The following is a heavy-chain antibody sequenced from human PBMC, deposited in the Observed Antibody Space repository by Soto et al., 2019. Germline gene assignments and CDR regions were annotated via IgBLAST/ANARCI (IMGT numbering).Heavy chain of an antibody. D-gene: IGHD3-10*01. CDR3: ARDQNGSGNYYTRYFDY. J-gene: IGHJ4*02. Sequence: QVQLQESGPGLVKPSGTLSLTCAVSGGSINSRYWWSWVRQSPGKGLEWIGEIYHSGSTNYNPSLKCRVTISVDKSKNQFSLNLSSVTAADTAVYYCARDQNGSGNYYTRYFDYWGQGTLVTVSS. CDR2: IYHSGST. CDR1: GGSINSRYW. V-gene: IGHV4-4*02.